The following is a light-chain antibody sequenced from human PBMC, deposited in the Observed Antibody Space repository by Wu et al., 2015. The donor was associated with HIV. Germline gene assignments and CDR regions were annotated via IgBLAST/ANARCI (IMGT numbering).Light chain of an antibody. J-gene: IGKJ4*01. V-gene: IGKV3-20*01. CDR2: GAS. CDR3: QQYGSPPLT. CDR1: QSVSSSY. Sequence: EIVLTQSPGTLSLSPGERATLSCRASQSVSSSYLAWYQQKPGQAPRLLIYGASSRATGIPDRFSGSGSGTDFSLTISRLEPEDSAVYYCQQYGSPPLTFGGGTKVDIK.